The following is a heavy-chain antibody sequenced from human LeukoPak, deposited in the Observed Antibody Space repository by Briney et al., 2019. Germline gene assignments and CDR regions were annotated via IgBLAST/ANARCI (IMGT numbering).Heavy chain of an antibody. D-gene: IGHD3-22*01. CDR2: IYTSGST. V-gene: IGHV4-61*02. CDR1: GGSISSGSYY. CDR3: ARSVGYYYDSSGYYTPVDYFDY. J-gene: IGHJ4*02. Sequence: SETLSLTCTVSGGSISSGSYYWSWIRQPAGKGLERIGRIYTSGSTNYNPSLKSRVTISVDTSKNQFSLKLSSVTAADTAVYYCARSVGYYYDSSGYYTPVDYFDYWGQGTLVTVSS.